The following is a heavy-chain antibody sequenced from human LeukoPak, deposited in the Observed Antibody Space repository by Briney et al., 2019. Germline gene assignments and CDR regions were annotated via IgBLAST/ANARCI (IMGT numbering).Heavy chain of an antibody. CDR1: GGSISSYY. V-gene: IGHV4-59*08. D-gene: IGHD6-13*01. J-gene: IGHJ6*02. CDR2: IYYSGST. Sequence: PSETLSLTCTVSGGSISSYYWSWIRQPPGKGLEWIGYIYYSGSTNYNPSLKSRVTISVDTSKNQFSLKLSSVTAADTAVYYCARLFSSSGYYYYYGMDVWGQGTTVTVSS. CDR3: ARLFSSSGYYYYYGMDV.